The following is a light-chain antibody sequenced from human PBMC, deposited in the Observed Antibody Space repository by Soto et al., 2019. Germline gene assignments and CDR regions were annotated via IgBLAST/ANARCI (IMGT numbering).Light chain of an antibody. J-gene: IGKJ2*01. CDR3: QHYDSSPST. Sequence: EIVLTQSPGTLSLSPGERATLSCRASQSVSSNYLAWFQQKPGQAPRLLIYGASSRATGIPDRFSGSGSGTDFTLTISRLEPEDFAVYYCQHYDSSPSTFGQGTKVEIK. CDR2: GAS. CDR1: QSVSSNY. V-gene: IGKV3-20*01.